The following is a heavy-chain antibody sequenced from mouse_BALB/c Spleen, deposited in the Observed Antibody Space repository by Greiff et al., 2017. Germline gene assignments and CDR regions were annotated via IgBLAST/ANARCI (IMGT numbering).Heavy chain of an antibody. Sequence: EVQLQQSGAELVRSGASVKLSCTASGFNIKDYYMHWVKQRPEQGLEWIGWIDPENGDTEYAPKFQGKATMTADTSSNTAYLQLSSLTSEDTAVYYCKIWLLDFDYWGEGTTLTVSS. CDR3: KIWLLDFDY. D-gene: IGHD2-2*01. V-gene: IGHV14-4*02. CDR1: GFNIKDYY. CDR2: IDPENGDT. J-gene: IGHJ2*01.